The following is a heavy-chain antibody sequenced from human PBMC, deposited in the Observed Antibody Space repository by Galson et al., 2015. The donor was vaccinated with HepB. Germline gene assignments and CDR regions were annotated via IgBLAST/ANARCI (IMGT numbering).Heavy chain of an antibody. V-gene: IGHV3-23*01. CDR3: VTCYDSSGYSFDAFDI. CDR1: GFTFSSYA. J-gene: IGHJ3*02. CDR2: ISGSGGST. Sequence: SLRLSCAASGFTFSSYAMSWVRQAPGKGLEWVSAISGSGGSTYYADSVKGRFTISRDNSENTLYLQMNSLRAEDTAVYYCVTCYDSSGYSFDAFDIWGQGTMATVSS. D-gene: IGHD3-22*01.